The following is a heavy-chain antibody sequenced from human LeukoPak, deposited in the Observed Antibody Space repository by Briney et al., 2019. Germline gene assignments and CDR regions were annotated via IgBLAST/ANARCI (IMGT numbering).Heavy chain of an antibody. CDR1: GFTFDDYT. D-gene: IGHD3-22*01. J-gene: IGHJ6*03. CDR3: ARAGGVGSSGYYFQLVYYYYMDV. V-gene: IGHV3-20*04. Sequence: PGGSLRLSCAASGFTFDDYTMHWVRQAPGKGLEWVSGINWNGGSTGYADSVKGRFTISRDNAKNSLYLQMNSLRAEDTALYYCARAGGVGSSGYYFQLVYYYYMDVWGKGTTVTVSS. CDR2: INWNGGST.